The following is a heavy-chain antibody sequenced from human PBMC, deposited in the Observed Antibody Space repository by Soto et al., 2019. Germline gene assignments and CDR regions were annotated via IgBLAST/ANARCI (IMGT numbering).Heavy chain of an antibody. D-gene: IGHD3-9*01. CDR3: ARGHAILTGWKFTL. CDR2: ISAYNGNI. V-gene: IGHV1-18*01. J-gene: IGHJ4*02. CDR1: GYDFTNYG. Sequence: QVRLVQSGAEVKKPGASVKVSCKTYGYDFTNYGINWVRQAPGQGLEWMGWISAYNGNIVYAQNFRGRATLTTDTSTGSAYMELRSLRSDDTAVYYCARGHAILTGWKFTLWGQGTLVTVSS.